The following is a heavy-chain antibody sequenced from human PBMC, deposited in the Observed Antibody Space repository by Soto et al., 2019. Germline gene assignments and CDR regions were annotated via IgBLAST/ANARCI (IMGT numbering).Heavy chain of an antibody. J-gene: IGHJ5*02. CDR2: IIPIFGTA. V-gene: IGHV1-69*13. D-gene: IGHD6-13*01. CDR1: GGTFGSYA. Sequence: SVKVSCKASGGTFGSYAISWVRQAPGQGLEWMGGIIPIFGTANYAQKFQGRVTITADESTSTAYMELSSLRSEDTAVYYCASELSIAAAGPRDWFDPWGQGTLVTVSS. CDR3: ASELSIAAAGPRDWFDP.